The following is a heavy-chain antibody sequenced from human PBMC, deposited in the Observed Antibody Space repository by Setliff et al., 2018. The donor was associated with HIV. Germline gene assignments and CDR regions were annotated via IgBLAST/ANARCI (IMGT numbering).Heavy chain of an antibody. CDR2: INHRGSA. Sequence: SETLSLTCAVYGGSFSGYFWSWIRQSPGKGLEWIGEINHRGSANHNPSFKSRVIISVDTSKDQFSLKLSSVTAADTAVYYCARQGGFSSSYYPRNYVDVWGKGTTVTVSS. CDR1: GGSFSGYF. CDR3: ARQGGFSSSYYPRNYVDV. D-gene: IGHD6-13*01. J-gene: IGHJ6*03. V-gene: IGHV4-34*01.